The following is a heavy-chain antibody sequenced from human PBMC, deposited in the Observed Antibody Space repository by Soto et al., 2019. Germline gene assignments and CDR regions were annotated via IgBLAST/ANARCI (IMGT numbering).Heavy chain of an antibody. CDR2: ISSTSSYT. J-gene: IGHJ3*02. Sequence: GGSLRLSCAASGFAFSDYYMSWIRQAPGKGLEWVSYISSTSSYTNYADSVKGRFTISRDNAKNSLYLQMSSLRAEDTAVYYCARGNDYYGSGRYAFDIWGQGTMVTVSS. D-gene: IGHD3-10*01. CDR3: ARGNDYYGSGRYAFDI. V-gene: IGHV3-11*05. CDR1: GFAFSDYY.